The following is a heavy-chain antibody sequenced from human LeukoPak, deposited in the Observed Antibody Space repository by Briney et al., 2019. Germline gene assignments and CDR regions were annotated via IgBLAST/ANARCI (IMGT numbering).Heavy chain of an antibody. V-gene: IGHV3-15*01. CDR3: TTVSFHYGSGSYDY. Sequence: GGSLRLSCAASGFTVSSNYMSWVRQAPGKGLEWVGRIKSKTDGGTTHYAAPVKGRFTISRDDSKNTLYLQMNSLKTEDTAVYFCTTVSFHYGSGSYDYWGQGTLVTVSS. CDR1: GFTVSSNY. CDR2: IKSKTDGGTT. D-gene: IGHD3-10*01. J-gene: IGHJ4*02.